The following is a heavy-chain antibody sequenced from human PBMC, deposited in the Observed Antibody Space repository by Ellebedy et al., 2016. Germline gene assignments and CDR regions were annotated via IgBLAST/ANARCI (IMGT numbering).Heavy chain of an antibody. D-gene: IGHD1-26*01. CDR3: TTNPGPWGDY. CDR1: GFSFTEAW. J-gene: IGHJ4*02. Sequence: GESLKISCAVSGFSFTEAWLNWVRQAPGKGLEWVGQIRSKDVRGTTDYAAPVKGRFTISRDDSKNTLYLQISNLKTEDTAVYYCTTNPGPWGDYWGQGTLVTVSS. CDR2: IRSKDVRGTT. V-gene: IGHV3-15*07.